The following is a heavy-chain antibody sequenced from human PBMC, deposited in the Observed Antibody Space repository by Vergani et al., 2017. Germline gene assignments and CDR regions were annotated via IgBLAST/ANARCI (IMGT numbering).Heavy chain of an antibody. V-gene: IGHV3-9*01. CDR1: GFTFDDYA. J-gene: IGHJ6*03. CDR2: ISWNSGSI. CDR3: AKVYIYYYYMDV. D-gene: IGHD1-14*01. Sequence: EVQLVESGGGLVQPGRSLRLSCAASGFTFDDYAMHWVRQAPGKGLEWVSGISWNSGSIGYADSVKGRFTISRDNAKNSLYLQMNSLRAEDTALYYCAKVYIYYYYMDVWGKGTTVTVSS.